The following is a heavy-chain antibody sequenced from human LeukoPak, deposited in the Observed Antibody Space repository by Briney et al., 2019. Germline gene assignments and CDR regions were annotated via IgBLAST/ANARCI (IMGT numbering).Heavy chain of an antibody. V-gene: IGHV5-51*01. CDR1: GYSFTSYW. D-gene: IGHD5-18*01. CDR2: IYPGDSDT. Sequence: GGSLQISCKGSGYSFTSYWIGWVRQLPGKGLEWMGIIYPGDSDTRYSPSFQGQVTISADKSISTAYLQWSSLKASDTAMYYCARQSTAIDYYYGMDVWGHGTTVTVSS. CDR3: ARQSTAIDYYYGMDV. J-gene: IGHJ6*02.